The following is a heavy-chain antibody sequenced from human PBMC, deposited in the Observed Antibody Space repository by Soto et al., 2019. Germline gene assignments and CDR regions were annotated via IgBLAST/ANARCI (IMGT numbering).Heavy chain of an antibody. J-gene: IGHJ6*02. CDR2: IYPGDTDT. V-gene: IGHV5-51*01. CDR1: GYSFTSYW. D-gene: IGHD3-10*01. Sequence: GESLKISCKGYGYSFTSYWIGWVRQMPGKGLERMGIIYPGDTDTRNSPSFQGKVTISADKSISTAYLQWSRLTSSDTAMYYCASQGERLLWFGEFGYGMDVWGQGTTVTVSS. CDR3: ASQGERLLWFGEFGYGMDV.